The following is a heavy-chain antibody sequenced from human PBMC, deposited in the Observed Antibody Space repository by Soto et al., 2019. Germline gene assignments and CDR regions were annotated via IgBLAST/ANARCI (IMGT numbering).Heavy chain of an antibody. CDR1: GGTFSSYA. CDR2: IIPIFGTA. CDR3: ARSPDSSGYNWFDP. D-gene: IGHD3-22*01. J-gene: IGHJ5*02. V-gene: IGHV1-69*13. Sequence: ASVKVSCKASGGTFSSYAISWVRQAPGQGLEWMGWIIPIFGTANYAQKFQGRVTITADESTSTAYMELSSLRSEDTAVYYCARSPDSSGYNWFDPWGQGTLVTVSS.